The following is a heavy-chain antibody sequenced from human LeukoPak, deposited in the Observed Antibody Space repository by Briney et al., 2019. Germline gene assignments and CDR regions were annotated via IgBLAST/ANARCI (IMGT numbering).Heavy chain of an antibody. D-gene: IGHD3-3*01. J-gene: IGHJ4*02. V-gene: IGHV3-21*01. CDR3: ARVGYDFWSGYVY. Sequence: PGGSLRLSCAASGFTFSSYSMNWVRHAPGKGLEWVSSISSSSSYIYYADSVKGRFTIPRDNAKNSLYLQMNSLRAEDTAVYYCARVGYDFWSGYVYWGQGTLVTVSS. CDR2: ISSSSSYI. CDR1: GFTFSSYS.